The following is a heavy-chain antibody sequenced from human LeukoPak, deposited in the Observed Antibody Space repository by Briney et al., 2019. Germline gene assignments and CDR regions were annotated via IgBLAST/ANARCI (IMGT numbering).Heavy chain of an antibody. CDR1: GFTFSSYW. V-gene: IGHV3-74*01. CDR3: ARGNYVWGSYRLDAFDI. D-gene: IGHD3-16*02. J-gene: IGHJ3*02. Sequence: PGGSLRLSCAASGFTFSSYWMHWVRQAPGKGLVWVSHINSDGSSTNYADSVKSRFTISRDNAKNTLYLQMNSLRAEDTAVYYCARGNYVWGSYRLDAFDIWGQGTMVAVSS. CDR2: INSDGSST.